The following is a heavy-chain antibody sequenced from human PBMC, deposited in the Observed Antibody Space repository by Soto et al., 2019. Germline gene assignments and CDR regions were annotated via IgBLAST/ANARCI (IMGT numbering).Heavy chain of an antibody. CDR3: ARHYDILTGYYIPYYFDY. Sequence: SETLSLTCTVSGGSISSYYWSWIRQPPGKGLEWIGYIYYSGSTNYNPSLKSRVTISVDTSKNQFSLKLSSVTAADTAVYYCARHYDILTGYYIPYYFDYWGQGTPVTVSS. J-gene: IGHJ4*02. D-gene: IGHD3-9*01. CDR2: IYYSGST. CDR1: GGSISSYY. V-gene: IGHV4-59*08.